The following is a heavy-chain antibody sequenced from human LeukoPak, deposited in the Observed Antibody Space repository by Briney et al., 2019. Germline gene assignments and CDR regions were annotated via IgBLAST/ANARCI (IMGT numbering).Heavy chain of an antibody. J-gene: IGHJ6*02. Sequence: GRSLRLSCAASGFTVSSNYMSWVRQAPGKGLEWVSVIYSGGSTYYADSVKGRFTISRDNSKNTLYLQMNSLRAEDTAVYYCARVPYYYYGMDVWGQGTTVTVSS. V-gene: IGHV3-53*01. CDR2: IYSGGST. CDR1: GFTVSSNY. CDR3: ARVPYYYYGMDV.